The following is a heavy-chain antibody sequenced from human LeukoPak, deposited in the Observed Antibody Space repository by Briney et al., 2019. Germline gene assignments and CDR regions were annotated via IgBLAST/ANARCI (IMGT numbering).Heavy chain of an antibody. V-gene: IGHV3-9*01. CDR2: INWNSGTI. CDR1: GFIFNDYA. D-gene: IGHD2/OR15-2a*01. Sequence: PGGSLRLSCAASGFIFNDYAMHWVRQAPGKGLEWVSSINWNSGTIGYADSVKGRFTISRDNAKNTLFLQMSSLRSEDTAMYFCAKGDCNSRHCLEADGFDTWGQGTMVIVSS. CDR3: AKGDCNSRHCLEADGFDT. J-gene: IGHJ3*02.